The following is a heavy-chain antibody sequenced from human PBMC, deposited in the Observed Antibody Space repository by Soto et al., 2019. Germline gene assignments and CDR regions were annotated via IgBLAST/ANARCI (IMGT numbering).Heavy chain of an antibody. V-gene: IGHV4-34*01. J-gene: IGHJ4*02. CDR1: GGSLSGYY. Sequence: QVQLQQWGAGLLKPSETLSLTCAVYGGSLSGYYWSWIRQPPGKGLEWIGEINHSGSTNYSPPLKSRVTILVDTSKNQFSLQLSSVTAADTAMYYCARGDFAWEPSTDYWGQGTLVTVSS. CDR3: ARGDFAWEPSTDY. D-gene: IGHD3-3*01. CDR2: INHSGST.